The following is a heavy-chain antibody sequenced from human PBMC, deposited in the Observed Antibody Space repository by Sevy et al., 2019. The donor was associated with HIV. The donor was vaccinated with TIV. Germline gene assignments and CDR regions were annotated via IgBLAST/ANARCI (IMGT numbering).Heavy chain of an antibody. CDR3: TRWKGLLSILDY. V-gene: IGHV3-49*04. Sequence: GGSLRLSCTTSGFTFGDYAMNWVRQAPGKGLEWVAFLKSKADGGTVDHAASVKGRFTISRDDSKSIAYLQMNDLTTEETGVYYCTRWKGLLSILDYWGQGALVTVSS. CDR1: GFTFGDYA. CDR2: LKSKADGGTV. J-gene: IGHJ4*02. D-gene: IGHD2-21*01.